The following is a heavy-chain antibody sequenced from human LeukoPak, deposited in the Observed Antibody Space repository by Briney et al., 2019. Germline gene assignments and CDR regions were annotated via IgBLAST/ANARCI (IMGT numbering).Heavy chain of an antibody. CDR1: GFTFTSSA. V-gene: IGHV1-3*01. CDR3: ARWDMVRGNYFDY. D-gene: IGHD3-10*01. CDR2: INAGNGNT. Sequence: ASVKVSCKASGFTFTSSAVQWVRQARGQRLEWMGWINAGNGNTKYSQKFQGRVTITRDTSASTAYMELSSLRSEDTAVYYCARWDMVRGNYFDYWGQGTLVTVSS. J-gene: IGHJ4*02.